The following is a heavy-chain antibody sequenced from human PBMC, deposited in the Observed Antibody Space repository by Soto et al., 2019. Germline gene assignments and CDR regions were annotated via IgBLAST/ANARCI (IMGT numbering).Heavy chain of an antibody. V-gene: IGHV1-3*01. CDR1: GYTFTSYA. D-gene: IGHD3-10*02. CDR3: ARGPQPYVRFDY. CDR2: INAGNGNT. Sequence: QVQLVQSGAEVKKPGASVKVSCKASGYTFTSYAMHWVRQAPGQRLEWMGWINAGNGNTKYSQKFQGRVTITRDTSASTAYMELSSLRSEDTAVYYCARGPQPYVRFDYWGQGTLVTVSS. J-gene: IGHJ4*02.